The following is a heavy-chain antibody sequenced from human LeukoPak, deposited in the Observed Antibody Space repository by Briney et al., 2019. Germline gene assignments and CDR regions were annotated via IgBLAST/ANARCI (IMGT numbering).Heavy chain of an antibody. CDR2: ISSSSSYI. D-gene: IGHD3-22*01. CDR3: ASGDSSGLYYYYGMDV. J-gene: IGHJ6*02. V-gene: IGHV3-21*01. Sequence: PGGSLRLSCAASGFTFSSYSMNWVRQAQGKGLEWVSSISSSSSYIYYAYSVKGRFTISRDNAKNSLYLQMNSLRAEDTAVYYCASGDSSGLYYYYGMDVWGQGTTVTVSS. CDR1: GFTFSSYS.